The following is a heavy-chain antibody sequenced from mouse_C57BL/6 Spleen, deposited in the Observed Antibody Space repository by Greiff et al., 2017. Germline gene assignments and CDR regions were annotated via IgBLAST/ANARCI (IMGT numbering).Heavy chain of an antibody. CDR3: ARGNYYDYDDY. Sequence: EVKLVESGPGLVKPSQSLSLTCSVTGYSITSGYYWNWILQFPGNKLEWMGYISYDGSNNYNPSLKNRISITRDTSKNQFFLKLNSVTTEDTATYYCARGNYYDYDDYWGQGTTLTVSS. CDR1: GYSITSGYY. J-gene: IGHJ2*01. CDR2: ISYDGSN. D-gene: IGHD2-4*01. V-gene: IGHV3-6*01.